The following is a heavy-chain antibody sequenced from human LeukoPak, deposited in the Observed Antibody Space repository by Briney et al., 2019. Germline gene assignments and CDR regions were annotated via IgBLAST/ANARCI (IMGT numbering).Heavy chain of an antibody. Sequence: GGSLRLSCEASGFTFTTYSMTWVRQAPGKGLEWVSIISSGSSAIFSADALKGRFTISRDDAKNLLYLDMNSLRAEDTAVYYCAKADYSYGYGYYWGQGTLVTVSS. V-gene: IGHV3-21*01. CDR1: GFTFTTYS. D-gene: IGHD5-18*01. CDR3: AKADYSYGYGYY. CDR2: ISSGSSAI. J-gene: IGHJ4*02.